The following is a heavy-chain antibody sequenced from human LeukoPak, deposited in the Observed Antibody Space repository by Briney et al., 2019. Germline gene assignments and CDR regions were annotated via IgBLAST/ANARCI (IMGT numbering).Heavy chain of an antibody. J-gene: IGHJ4*02. V-gene: IGHV3-53*01. Sequence: GGSLRLTCAASGFTVSSNYMSWVRQAPGKGLEWVSVIYSGGSTYYADSVKGRFTTSRDNSKNTLYLQMNSLRAEDTAVYYCASEGGGGSSGTIDYWGQGTLVTVSS. CDR3: ASEGGGGSSGTIDY. CDR2: IYSGGST. CDR1: GFTVSSNY. D-gene: IGHD6-6*01.